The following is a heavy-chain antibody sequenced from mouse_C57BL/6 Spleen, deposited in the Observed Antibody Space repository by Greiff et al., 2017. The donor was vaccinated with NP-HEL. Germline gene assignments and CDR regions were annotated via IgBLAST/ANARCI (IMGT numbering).Heavy chain of an antibody. CDR2: ILPGSGGT. V-gene: IGHV1-9*01. CDR3: ATSPFTTVVEGFAY. CDR1: GYTFTGYW. Sequence: QVQLQQSGAELMKPGASVKLSCKATGYTFTGYWIEWVKQRPGHGLEWIGEILPGSGGTNYNEKFKGKATFTADTSSNTAYMQLSSLTTEDSAIYYCATSPFTTVVEGFAYWGQGTLVTVSA. J-gene: IGHJ3*01. D-gene: IGHD1-1*01.